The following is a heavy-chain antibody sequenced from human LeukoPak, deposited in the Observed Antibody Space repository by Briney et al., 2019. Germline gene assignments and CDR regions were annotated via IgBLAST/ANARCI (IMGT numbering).Heavy chain of an antibody. CDR3: ATPSSGYYYGPLDY. Sequence: GSSVKVSCKASGGTFSSYAISWVRQAPGQGLEWMGGIIPIFGTANYAQKFQGRVTMTRDMSTSTVYMELSSLRSEDTAVYYCATPSSGYYYGPLDYWGQGTLVTVSS. D-gene: IGHD3-22*01. CDR2: IIPIFGTA. CDR1: GGTFSSYA. J-gene: IGHJ4*02. V-gene: IGHV1-69*05.